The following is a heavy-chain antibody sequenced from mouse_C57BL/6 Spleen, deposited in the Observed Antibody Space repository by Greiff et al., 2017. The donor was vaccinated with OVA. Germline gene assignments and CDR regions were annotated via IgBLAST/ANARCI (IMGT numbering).Heavy chain of an antibody. D-gene: IGHD4-1*01. CDR1: GYSITSGYY. Sequence: ESGPGLVKPSQSLSLTCSVTGYSITSGYYWNWIRQFPGNQLEWMGYISYDGSNNYNPSLKNRISITRDTAKNQFFLKLKSVTTEDTATYYCARNWDEGYFDVWGTGTTVTVSS. CDR2: ISYDGSN. CDR3: ARNWDEGYFDV. V-gene: IGHV3-6*01. J-gene: IGHJ1*03.